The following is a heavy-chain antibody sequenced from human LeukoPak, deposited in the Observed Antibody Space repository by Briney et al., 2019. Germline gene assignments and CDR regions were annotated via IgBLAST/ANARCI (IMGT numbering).Heavy chain of an antibody. CDR1: GFTFSSYW. J-gene: IGHJ4*02. D-gene: IGHD6-19*01. V-gene: IGHV3-7*01. CDR3: ARAADSSGWYRGDLDY. Sequence: AGGSLRLSCAASGFTFSSYWMNWVRQAPGKGLEWVANIKQDGSEKYYVDSVKGRFTISRDNAKNSLYLQMNSLRAEDTAVYYCARAADSSGWYRGDLDYWGQGTLVTVSS. CDR2: IKQDGSEK.